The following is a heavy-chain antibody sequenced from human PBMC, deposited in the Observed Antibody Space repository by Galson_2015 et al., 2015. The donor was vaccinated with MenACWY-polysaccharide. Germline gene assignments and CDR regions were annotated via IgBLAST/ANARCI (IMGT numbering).Heavy chain of an antibody. D-gene: IGHD2-15*01. J-gene: IGHJ4*02. V-gene: IGHV4-39*01. Sequence: GLEWIGSIYYSGSTYYNPSLKSRVTISVDTSKNQFSLKLSSVTAADTAVYYCARHRRCSGGSCYSPFDYWGQGTLVTVSS. CDR3: ARHRRCSGGSCYSPFDY. CDR2: IYYSGST.